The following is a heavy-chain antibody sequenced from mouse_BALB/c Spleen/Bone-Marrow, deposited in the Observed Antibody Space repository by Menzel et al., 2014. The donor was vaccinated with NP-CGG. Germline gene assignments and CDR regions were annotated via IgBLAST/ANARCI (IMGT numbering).Heavy chain of an antibody. J-gene: IGHJ4*01. D-gene: IGHD2-4*01. CDR2: IDPANGNT. CDR1: GFNIKDTY. Sequence: EVKLVESGAELVKPGASVKLSCTASGFNIKDTYMHWVKQRPEQGLEWIGRIDPANGNTKYDPKFQSKATITADTSSNTAYLQLSSLTSEDTAVYYCARERDYDYAYAMDYWGQGTSVTVSS. V-gene: IGHV14-3*02. CDR3: ARERDYDYAYAMDY.